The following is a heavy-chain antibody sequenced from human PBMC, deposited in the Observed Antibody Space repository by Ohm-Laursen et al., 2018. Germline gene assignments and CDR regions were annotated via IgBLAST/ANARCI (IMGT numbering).Heavy chain of an antibody. V-gene: IGHV1-46*01. CDR1: GYTFTTYY. Sequence: SVKVSCKASGYTFTTYYMHWVRQAPGQGPEWMGIINPNDGGTTYSQKLQGRVTLTRDTSTGTFYMELNSLRSDDTAVYYCARDGDVRVWGQGTLVTVSS. J-gene: IGHJ4*02. CDR2: INPNDGGT. CDR3: ARDGDVRV.